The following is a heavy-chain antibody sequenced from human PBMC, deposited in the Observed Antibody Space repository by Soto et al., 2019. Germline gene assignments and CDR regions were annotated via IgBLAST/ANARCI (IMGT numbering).Heavy chain of an antibody. V-gene: IGHV4-4*07. J-gene: IGHJ5*01. CDR2: IYISGNT. CDR3: ARDKGVGAATNWFDS. D-gene: IGHD1-26*01. Sequence: QVRLQESGSGLVKPSETLSLTCTVSGVSISSSYWSWIRQPAGKGLEWIGRIYISGNTNYNPSLKSGVSMSVDTSKNQFSLNVRSVTAADTAVYYCARDKGVGAATNWFDSWGQGTLVTVSS. CDR1: GVSISSSY.